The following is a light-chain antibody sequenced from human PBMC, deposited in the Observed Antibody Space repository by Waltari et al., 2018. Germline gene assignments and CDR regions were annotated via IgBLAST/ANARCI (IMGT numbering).Light chain of an antibody. CDR3: QQYYSTPWT. J-gene: IGKJ1*01. CDR1: PSVLYSSNNKND. CDR2: WAS. V-gene: IGKV4-1*01. Sequence: DIVMTQSPDSLAVSLGARATINCTSSPSVLYSSNNKNDLAWYQQKPGQPPKLLIYWASTRESGVPDRFSGSGSGTDFTLTISSLQAEDVAVYYCQQYYSTPWTFGQGTKVEIK.